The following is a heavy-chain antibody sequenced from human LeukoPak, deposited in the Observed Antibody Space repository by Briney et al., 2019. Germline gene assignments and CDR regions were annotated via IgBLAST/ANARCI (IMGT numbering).Heavy chain of an antibody. CDR1: GFTFSDSA. CDR2: IRTQANNDAT. V-gene: IGHV3-73*01. CDR3: AGDYNSLTGLNY. D-gene: IGHD3-9*01. J-gene: IGHJ4*02. Sequence: TGGSLRLSCAASGFTFSDSAMHWVRQASGKGLEWLGRIRTQANNDATAYGASVKGRFIISRDDSRNTAYLQMNSPKTEDTAVYYCAGDYNSLTGLNYWGQGTLVTVSS.